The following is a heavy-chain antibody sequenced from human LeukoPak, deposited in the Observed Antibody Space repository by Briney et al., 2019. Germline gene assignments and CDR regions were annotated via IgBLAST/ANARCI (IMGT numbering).Heavy chain of an antibody. D-gene: IGHD6-19*01. CDR2: ISGSGGST. J-gene: IGHJ4*02. CDR1: GFTFSSYA. Sequence: SGGSLRLXCAASGFTFSSYAMSWVRQAPGKGLEWVSAISGSGGSTYYADSVKGRITISRDNSKNTLYLQMNSLRAEDTAVYYCAKDSKSIAVAGIYYWGQGTLVTVSS. V-gene: IGHV3-23*01. CDR3: AKDSKSIAVAGIYY.